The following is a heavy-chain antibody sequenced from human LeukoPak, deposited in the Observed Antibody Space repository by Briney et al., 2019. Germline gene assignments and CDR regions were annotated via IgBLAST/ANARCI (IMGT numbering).Heavy chain of an antibody. Sequence: AGGSLRLPCAASGFIFSSFDMSWVRQAPGKGLEWVSGISGTGGATYYADSVKGRFTMSRDNSKNTLYLQMNSLRAEDTAVYYCAKASLIVVDYHYYGMDVWGQGTTVAVSS. CDR1: GFIFSSFD. CDR3: AKASLIVVDYHYYGMDV. V-gene: IGHV3-23*01. CDR2: ISGTGGAT. D-gene: IGHD3-22*01. J-gene: IGHJ6*02.